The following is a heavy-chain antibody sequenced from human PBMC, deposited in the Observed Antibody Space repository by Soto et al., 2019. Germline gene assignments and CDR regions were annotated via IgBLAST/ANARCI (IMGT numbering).Heavy chain of an antibody. V-gene: IGHV1-18*01. CDR2: ISAYNGNT. CDR3: AREGPAPYYYYGMDV. Sequence: ASMKVSCKTSGYSFTTYGISWVRQAPGQGLEWMGWISAYNGNTNYAQKLQGRVTMTTDTSTSTAYMELRSLRSDDTAVYYCAREGPAPYYYYGMDVWGQGSTVT. CDR1: GYSFTTYG. J-gene: IGHJ6*02.